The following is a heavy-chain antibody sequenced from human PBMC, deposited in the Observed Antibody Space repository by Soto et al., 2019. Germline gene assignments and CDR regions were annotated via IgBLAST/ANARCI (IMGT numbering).Heavy chain of an antibody. J-gene: IGHJ6*02. CDR2: ISSSSSTI. CDR1: GFTFSSYS. CDR3: ARADSGYAHGYYYYGMDV. V-gene: IGHV3-48*01. D-gene: IGHD5-12*01. Sequence: PGESLRLSCAASGFTFSSYSMNWVRQAPGKGLEWVSYISSSSSTIYYADSVKGRFTISRDNAKNSLYLQMNSLRAEDTAVYYCARADSGYAHGYYYYGMDVWGQGTTVTVSS.